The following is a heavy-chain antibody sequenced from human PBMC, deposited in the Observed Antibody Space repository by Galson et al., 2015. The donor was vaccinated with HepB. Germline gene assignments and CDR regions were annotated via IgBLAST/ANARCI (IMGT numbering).Heavy chain of an antibody. CDR2: IWSDGSNK. CDR3: AREGEPYDYGSGLDY. D-gene: IGHD3-3*01. Sequence: SLRLSCAASGLTFRIHGMNWVRQAPGQGLEWVASIWSDGSNKYYADSVKGRFTISRDNSKNALYLQMNSLGAEDTAVYHCAREGEPYDYGSGLDYWGQGTLVTVSA. CDR1: GLTFRIHG. J-gene: IGHJ4*02. V-gene: IGHV3-33*01.